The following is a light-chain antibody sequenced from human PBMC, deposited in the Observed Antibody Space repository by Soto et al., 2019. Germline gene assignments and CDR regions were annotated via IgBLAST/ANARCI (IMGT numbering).Light chain of an antibody. CDR1: QDISGY. CDR3: QQLNGFPIT. Sequence: IQLTQSPSSLSASVGDRVTITCRASQDISGYLAWYQQKPGKAPKLLIYAASTLQSGVPSRFSGSGSGTAFTRTISSLQPEDFSAYYCQQLNGFPITFGQGTRLEIK. V-gene: IGKV1-9*01. J-gene: IGKJ5*01. CDR2: AAS.